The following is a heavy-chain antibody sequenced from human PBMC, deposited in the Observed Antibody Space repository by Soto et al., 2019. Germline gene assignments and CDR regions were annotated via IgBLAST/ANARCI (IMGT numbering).Heavy chain of an antibody. D-gene: IGHD3-22*01. J-gene: IGHJ2*01. V-gene: IGHV1-69*13. Sequence: ASVEVSCKASGGTFSSYAISWVRQAPGQGLEWMGGIIPIFGTANYAQKFQGRVTITADESTSTAYMELSSLRSEDTAVYYCARGGEREVDSSGIYWYFDLWGRGTLLTVYS. CDR1: GGTFSSYA. CDR2: IIPIFGTA. CDR3: ARGGEREVDSSGIYWYFDL.